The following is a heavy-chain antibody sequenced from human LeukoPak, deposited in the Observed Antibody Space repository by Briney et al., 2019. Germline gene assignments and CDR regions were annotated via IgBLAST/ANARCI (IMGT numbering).Heavy chain of an antibody. J-gene: IGHJ4*02. V-gene: IGHV4-38-2*02. CDR1: GYSITSGFS. CDR3: ARDKDDYVWGTYRW. Sequence: SETLSLTCTVSGYSITSGFSWGWIRQPPGKGLEWIATISYYGSTSYSSSLQSRLFISMDTSKNQFSLSLTSVTAADTAVYYCARDKDDYVWGTYRWWGQGMLVTVSS. D-gene: IGHD3-16*02. CDR2: ISYYGST.